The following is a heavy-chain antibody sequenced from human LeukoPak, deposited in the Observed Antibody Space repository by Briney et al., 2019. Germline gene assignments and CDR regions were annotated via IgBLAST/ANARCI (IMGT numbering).Heavy chain of an antibody. CDR2: IKNDGSAT. V-gene: IGHV3-74*03. CDR1: GFSVSGYW. J-gene: IGHJ5*02. Sequence: GGSLRLSCAASGFSVSGYWMHWVRQAPGKGLVWVSRIKNDGSATMYADSVKGRFTVSRDNAKNTLYLQMNSLRVEDTGVYYCTRSDWFDPWGQGTLVTVSS. CDR3: TRSDWFDP.